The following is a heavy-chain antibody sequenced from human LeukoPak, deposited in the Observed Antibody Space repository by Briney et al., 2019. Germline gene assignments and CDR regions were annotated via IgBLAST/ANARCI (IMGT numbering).Heavy chain of an antibody. CDR3: ARDLRIAVAGTLFGGWDY. V-gene: IGHV4-59*01. J-gene: IGHJ4*02. CDR2: IYYSGST. Sequence: KSSETLSLTCTVSGGSISSYYWSWIRQPPGKGLEWIGYIYYSGSTNYNPSLKSRVTISVDTSKNQFSLKLSSVTAADTAVYYCARDLRIAVAGTLFGGWDYWGQGTLVTVSP. CDR1: GGSISSYY. D-gene: IGHD6-19*01.